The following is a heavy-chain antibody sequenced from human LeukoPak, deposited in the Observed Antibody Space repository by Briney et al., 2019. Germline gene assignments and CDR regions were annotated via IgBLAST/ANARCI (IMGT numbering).Heavy chain of an antibody. J-gene: IGHJ4*02. CDR2: IYHSGST. D-gene: IGHD4-17*01. Sequence: PSETLSLTCAVSGYSISSGYYWGWIRQPPGKGLEWIGSIYHSGSTYYNPSLKSRVTISVDTSKNQFSLKLSSVTAADTAVYYCARRLRYYFDYWDQGTLVTVSS. V-gene: IGHV4-38-2*01. CDR3: ARRLRYYFDY. CDR1: GYSISSGYY.